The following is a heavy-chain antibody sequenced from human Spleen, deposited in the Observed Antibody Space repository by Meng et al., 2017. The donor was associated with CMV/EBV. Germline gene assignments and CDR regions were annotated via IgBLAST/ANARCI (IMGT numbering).Heavy chain of an antibody. Sequence: ASGYTFTGYYMHWVRQAPGQGLEWMGWINPNSGGTNYAQKFQGRVTMTRDTSISTAYMELSRLRSDDTAAYYCARGNSAGPAATFDYWGQGTLVTVSS. J-gene: IGHJ4*02. CDR2: INPNSGGT. V-gene: IGHV1-2*02. D-gene: IGHD2-2*01. CDR3: ARGNSAGPAATFDY. CDR1: GYTFTGYY.